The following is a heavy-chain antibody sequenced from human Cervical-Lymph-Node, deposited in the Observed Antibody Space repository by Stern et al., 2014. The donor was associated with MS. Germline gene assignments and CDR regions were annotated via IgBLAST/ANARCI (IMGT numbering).Heavy chain of an antibody. CDR2: IKQDGRAA. Sequence: EVQLVESGGGLVQPGGSLGLSCSASGFTFSTYWMSWVRPAPGKGLQWICNIKQDGRAAYYLDSLKGRFTISRDNAKNSLYLQMSSLSAEDTAVYYCARTPGCSGGSCYTNWFDSWGQGALVTVSS. J-gene: IGHJ5*01. CDR3: ARTPGCSGGSCYTNWFDS. V-gene: IGHV3-7*01. D-gene: IGHD2-15*01. CDR1: GFTFSTYW.